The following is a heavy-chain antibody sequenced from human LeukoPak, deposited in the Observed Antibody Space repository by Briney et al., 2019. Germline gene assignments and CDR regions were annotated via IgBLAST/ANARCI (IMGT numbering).Heavy chain of an antibody. CDR1: GYTFSSYD. D-gene: IGHD6-13*01. J-gene: IGHJ4*02. V-gene: IGHV1-18*01. Sequence: VSVKVSCKASGYTFSSYDISWVRQAPGQGLEWMGWISAYNGNTNYAQKLQGRVTMTTDTSTSTAYMQLRSLRSDDTAVYYCARAPYSSREDYWGQGTLVTVSS. CDR3: ARAPYSSREDY. CDR2: ISAYNGNT.